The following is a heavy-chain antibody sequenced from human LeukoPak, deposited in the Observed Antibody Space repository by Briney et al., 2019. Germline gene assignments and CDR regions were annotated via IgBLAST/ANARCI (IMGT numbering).Heavy chain of an antibody. CDR1: GYTFTGYY. Sequence: ASVKVSCKASGYTFTGYYMHWVRQAPGQGLEWMGWINPNSGGTNYAQKLQGRVTMTTDTSTSTAYMELRSLRSDDTAVYYCARKTYYYGSGSDSPYYYYYGMDVWGQGATVTVSS. V-gene: IGHV1-2*02. CDR2: INPNSGGT. J-gene: IGHJ6*02. CDR3: ARKTYYYGSGSDSPYYYYYGMDV. D-gene: IGHD3-10*01.